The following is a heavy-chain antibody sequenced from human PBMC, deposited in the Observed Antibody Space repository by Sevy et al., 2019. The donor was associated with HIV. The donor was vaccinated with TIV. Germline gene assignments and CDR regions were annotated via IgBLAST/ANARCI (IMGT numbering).Heavy chain of an antibody. CDR1: GGSFSGYY. Sequence: SETLSLTCAVYGGSFSGYYWNWIRQPPGKGLEWIGEINHSGSTNYNPSLKSRVTISVDTSKNQFSLKLTSMPAADTAVYYCARYRVAGNFDYWGQGTLVTVSS. D-gene: IGHD6-19*01. V-gene: IGHV4-34*01. J-gene: IGHJ4*02. CDR2: INHSGST. CDR3: ARYRVAGNFDY.